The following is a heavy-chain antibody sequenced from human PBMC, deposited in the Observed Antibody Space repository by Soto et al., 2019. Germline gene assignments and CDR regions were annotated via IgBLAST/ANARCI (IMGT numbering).Heavy chain of an antibody. J-gene: IGHJ4*02. D-gene: IGHD3-10*01. CDR3: ARDIGSYAYGEGY. V-gene: IGHV4-4*07. CDR2: AYSSGTT. CDR1: GGSINGYW. Sequence: SETLSLTRSFSGGSINGYWWSWLRQPAAKGLEWIGRAYSSGTTDYNPSLDSRATMSVEPSNNQCSLKLSSVTAADTAVYYCARDIGSYAYGEGYWGQGIQVTVS.